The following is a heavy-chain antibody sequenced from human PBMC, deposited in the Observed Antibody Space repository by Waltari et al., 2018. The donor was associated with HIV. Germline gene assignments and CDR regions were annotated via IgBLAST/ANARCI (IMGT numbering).Heavy chain of an antibody. V-gene: IGHV3-48*03. Sequence: ETQLVKSGGALRQRGGSLRLTCAVSGLIFSNYEMNWVRQAPGKGLEWVSWISVSGAGTHYADSVKGRFTISRDNAKNSMYLQMSSLRVEDTAVYYCAIIGYYGFDIWGQGTMVTVSS. D-gene: IGHD3-22*01. J-gene: IGHJ3*02. CDR2: ISVSGAGT. CDR3: AIIGYYGFDI. CDR1: GLIFSNYE.